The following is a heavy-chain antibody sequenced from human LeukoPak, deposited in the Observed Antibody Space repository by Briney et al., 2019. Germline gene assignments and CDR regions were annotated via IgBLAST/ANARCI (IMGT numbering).Heavy chain of an antibody. J-gene: IGHJ4*02. V-gene: IGHV4-61*01. Sequence: PSETLSLTCTVSGGSVSRGSYYWSWIRQPPGKGLEWIGYIYYSGSTNYNPSLKSRVTISVDTSKNQFSLKLSSVTAADTAVYCCAREERWLRSFRKFDYWGQGTLVTVSS. CDR1: GGSVSRGSYY. D-gene: IGHD5-12*01. CDR3: AREERWLRSFRKFDY. CDR2: IYYSGST.